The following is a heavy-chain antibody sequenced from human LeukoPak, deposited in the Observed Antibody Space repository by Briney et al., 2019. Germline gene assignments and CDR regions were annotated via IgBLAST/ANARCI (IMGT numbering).Heavy chain of an antibody. D-gene: IGHD1-26*01. V-gene: IGHV3-30-3*01. Sequence: GRSLRLSCTASGFTFSSYTMHWVRQAPGKGLEWVAVISYDGDNKYYADSVKGRFTISRDNSKNTLYLQMNSLRAEDTAVYYCARQRSARVFGSCYDYWGQGTLVTVSS. CDR3: ARQRSARVFGSCYDY. J-gene: IGHJ4*02. CDR1: GFTFSSYT. CDR2: ISYDGDNK.